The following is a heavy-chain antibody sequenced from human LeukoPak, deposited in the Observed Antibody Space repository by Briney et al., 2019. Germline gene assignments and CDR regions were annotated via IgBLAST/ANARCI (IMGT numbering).Heavy chain of an antibody. CDR1: RFTCRDYE. Sequence: ASRFTCRDYELLWVPQAPGKELEWFSCISSSSTTTYYADSVKGRFTISRDNARNSAFLQMNSPRDDNTAVYYCARGAPTGIWFSIDFWGPGILVTVSA. CDR3: ARGAPTGIWFSIDF. V-gene: IGHV3-48*03. CDR2: ISSSSTTT. D-gene: IGHD3-10*01. J-gene: IGHJ4*02.